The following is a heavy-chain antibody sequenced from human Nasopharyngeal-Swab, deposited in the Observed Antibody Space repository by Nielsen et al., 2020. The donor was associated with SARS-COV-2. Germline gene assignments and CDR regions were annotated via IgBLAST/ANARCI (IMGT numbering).Heavy chain of an antibody. D-gene: IGHD5-24*01. Sequence: WIRQPPGKGLEWVSTIGFRADDTHYVDSVEGRFTVSRDDSKSTLFLQMNRLRGEDTAVYYCVRDLPYNEVPWGQGTLVTVSS. J-gene: IGHJ5*02. V-gene: IGHV3-23*01. CDR3: VRDLPYNEVP. CDR2: IGFRADDT.